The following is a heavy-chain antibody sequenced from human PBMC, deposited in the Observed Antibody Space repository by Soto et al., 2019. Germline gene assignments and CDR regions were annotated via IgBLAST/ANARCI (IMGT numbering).Heavy chain of an antibody. CDR3: AKGRGGSGSLTPRVDF. CDR2: ISGGGDTT. J-gene: IGHJ4*02. D-gene: IGHD3-10*01. V-gene: IGHV3-23*01. Sequence: EVQLLESGGGLVQPGGSLRLSCAASGFTFNNYAMTWVRRAPGKGLEWVSAISGGGDTTSYADSVKGRFTVSRDGSKNTLYLQMSSLRAEDTALDYCAKGRGGSGSLTPRVDFWGQGTLVTVSS. CDR1: GFTFNNYA.